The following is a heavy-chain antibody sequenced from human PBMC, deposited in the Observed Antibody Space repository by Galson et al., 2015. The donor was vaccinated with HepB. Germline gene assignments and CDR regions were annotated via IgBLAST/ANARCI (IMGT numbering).Heavy chain of an antibody. CDR3: ARRISLVRGIITKPDYYYGMDV. D-gene: IGHD3-10*01. J-gene: IGHJ6*02. Sequence: GKGLEWVANINPDGSEKSYVASLRGRFTVSRDNDKNALYLQMDSLRAEDTAVYYCARRISLVRGIITKPDYYYGMDVWGQGTTVTVA. CDR2: INPDGSEK. V-gene: IGHV3-7*03.